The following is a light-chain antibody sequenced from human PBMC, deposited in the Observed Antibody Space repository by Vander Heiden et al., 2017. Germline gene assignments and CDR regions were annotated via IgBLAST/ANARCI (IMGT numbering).Light chain of an antibody. J-gene: IGKJ4*01. V-gene: IGKV3-20*01. CDR3: QQYGSSPLT. CDR2: GAS. CDR1: QSVSSSY. Sequence: EMALTQSPGTLSLSPGERATLSCRASQSVSSSYLAWYQQKPGQAPRLLIYGASSRATGIPDRFSGSGSGTDFTLTISRLEPEDFAVYYCQQYGSSPLTFAGGTKVEIK.